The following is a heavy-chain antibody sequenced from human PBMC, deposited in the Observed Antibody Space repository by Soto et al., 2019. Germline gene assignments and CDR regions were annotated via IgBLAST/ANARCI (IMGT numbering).Heavy chain of an antibody. CDR1: DGSISSYY. CDR2: IYYSGSA. Sequence: SETLSLTCTVADGSISSYYWSWIRQPPGKGLEWIGYIYYSGSANYNPSLKSRVTISVDTSKNQFSLKLSSVTAADTAVYYCARDGFPDTAIDYWGQGTLVTVSS. J-gene: IGHJ4*02. V-gene: IGHV4-59*01. D-gene: IGHD5-18*01. CDR3: ARDGFPDTAIDY.